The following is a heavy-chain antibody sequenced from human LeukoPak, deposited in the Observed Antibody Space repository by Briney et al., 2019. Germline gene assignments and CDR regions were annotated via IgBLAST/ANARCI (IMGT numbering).Heavy chain of an antibody. D-gene: IGHD2-2*01. CDR3: ARDTFQPGLIDS. V-gene: IGHV3-48*03. Sequence: GGSLRLSCAASGFTFSSFAMNWVRQAPGKGLEWVSYINSAASTRYYADSVKGRFTISRDSAKNLLYLQMNSLRGEDTAVYYCARDTFQPGLIDSWGQGTLVIVSS. J-gene: IGHJ4*02. CDR1: GFTFSSFA. CDR2: INSAASTR.